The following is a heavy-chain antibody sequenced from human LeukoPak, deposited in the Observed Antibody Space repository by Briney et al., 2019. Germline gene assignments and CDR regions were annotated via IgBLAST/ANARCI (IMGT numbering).Heavy chain of an antibody. D-gene: IGHD4-23*01. CDR2: ISISGSTI. CDR3: ARGYGGGDY. J-gene: IGHJ4*02. CDR1: GFTFSNYE. Sequence: GGCLRLSCAASGFTFSNYEMNWVRQAPGKGLEWVSYISISGSTIYYADSVKGRFTISRDNAKNSLYLQMNSLRADDTAVYYCARGYGGGDYWGQGTLVTVSS. V-gene: IGHV3-48*03.